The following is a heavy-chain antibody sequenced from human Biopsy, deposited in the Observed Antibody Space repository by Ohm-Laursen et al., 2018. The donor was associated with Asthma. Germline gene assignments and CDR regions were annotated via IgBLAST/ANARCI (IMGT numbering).Heavy chain of an antibody. V-gene: IGHV3-30-3*01. J-gene: IGHJ3*02. Sequence: SLRLSCTASGRHFGSYNMHWARQAPGKGLEWVAVITFDGSTQHYGDSVKGRFTISRDNSKNMLFLQMNSLRAEDTAVYYCARAYGGNFFSGAFDIWGQGTMVTVSS. D-gene: IGHD4-23*01. CDR1: GRHFGSYN. CDR3: ARAYGGNFFSGAFDI. CDR2: ITFDGSTQ.